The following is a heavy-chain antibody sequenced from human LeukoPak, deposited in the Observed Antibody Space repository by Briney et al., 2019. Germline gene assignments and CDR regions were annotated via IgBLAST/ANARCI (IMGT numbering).Heavy chain of an antibody. CDR1: GGSFSGYY. Sequence: PSETLSLTCAVYGGSFSGYYWSWIRQPPGKGLEWLGEINHGGSTNYNPSLKSRVTISVDTSKNQFSLKLSSGTAADTAGDYLXXXXYDRYGSGSYYNDHPYWGQGTLVTVSS. V-gene: IGHV4-34*03. CDR2: INHGGST. J-gene: IGHJ4*02. CDR3: XXXXYDRYGSGSYYNDHPY. D-gene: IGHD3-10*01.